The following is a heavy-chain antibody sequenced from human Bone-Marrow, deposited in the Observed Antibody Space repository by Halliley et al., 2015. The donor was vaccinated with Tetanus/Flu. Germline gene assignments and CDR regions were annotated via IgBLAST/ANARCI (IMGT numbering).Heavy chain of an antibody. J-gene: IGHJ6*02. CDR2: IKRGGSVT. Sequence: QGLVWLSLIKRGGSVTTYADSVKGRVSISRDNARNTLYLQMNSLRVDDTAVFYCTRGVAMDVWGRGTTVIVSS. CDR3: TRGVAMDV. V-gene: IGHV3-74*01.